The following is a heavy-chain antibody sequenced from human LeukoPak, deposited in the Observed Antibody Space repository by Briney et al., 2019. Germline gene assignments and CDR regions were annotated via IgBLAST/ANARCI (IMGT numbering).Heavy chain of an antibody. J-gene: IGHJ6*02. CDR1: GFTFSSYG. Sequence: GGPLRLSCAASGFTFSSYGMHWVRQAPGKGLEWVAVISYDGSNKYYADSVKGRFTISRDNSKNTLYLQMNSLRAEDTAVYYCAKDRDIVVVTDGMDVWGQGTTVTVS. CDR3: AKDRDIVVVTDGMDV. D-gene: IGHD2-2*01. CDR2: ISYDGSNK. V-gene: IGHV3-30*18.